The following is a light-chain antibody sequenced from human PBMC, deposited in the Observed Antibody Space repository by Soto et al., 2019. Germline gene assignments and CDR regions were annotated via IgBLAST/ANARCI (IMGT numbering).Light chain of an antibody. V-gene: IGKV1-39*01. CDR3: QQSYSIPLT. CDR1: ESINRY. J-gene: IGKJ4*01. Sequence: DIQMTQSPSSLSASVGDRVTITCRASESINRYLNWYQQKPGKAPKLLIYAASTSLSGVPSRFSGSGSGTDFTLTITSLQLDDFATYYCQQSYSIPLTFGGGTKVDIK. CDR2: AAS.